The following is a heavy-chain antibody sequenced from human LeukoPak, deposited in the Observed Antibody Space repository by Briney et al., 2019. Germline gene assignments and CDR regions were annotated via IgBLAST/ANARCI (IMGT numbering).Heavy chain of an antibody. CDR1: GYTFTSYG. Sequence: ASVKVSCKASGYTFTSYGISWVRQAPGQGLEWMGWISAYNGNTNYAQKLQGRVTMTTDTSTSTAYMELRSLRSDDTAVYYCARGGVYCSSTSCYRSWFDPWGQGTLVTVS. CDR2: ISAYNGNT. J-gene: IGHJ5*02. V-gene: IGHV1-18*01. D-gene: IGHD2-2*01. CDR3: ARGGVYCSSTSCYRSWFDP.